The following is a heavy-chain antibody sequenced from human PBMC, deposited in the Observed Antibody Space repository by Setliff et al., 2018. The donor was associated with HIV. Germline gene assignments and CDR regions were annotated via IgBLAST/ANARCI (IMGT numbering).Heavy chain of an antibody. CDR2: ISWDGGRA. Sequence: GESLRLSCEASGFTFDDYTMHWVRQAPGKGLEWVSLISWDGGRAFYADSVKGRFTISRDNAKNSLYLQMNSLRAEDTALYYCARGGVEQPYYYYMDVWGKGTTVTVSS. D-gene: IGHD6-13*01. CDR1: GFTFDDYT. V-gene: IGHV3-43*01. CDR3: ARGGVEQPYYYYMDV. J-gene: IGHJ6*03.